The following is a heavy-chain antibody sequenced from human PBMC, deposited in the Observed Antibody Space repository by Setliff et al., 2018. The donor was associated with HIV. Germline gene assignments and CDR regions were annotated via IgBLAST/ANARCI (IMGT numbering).Heavy chain of an antibody. D-gene: IGHD5-12*01. CDR2: IYYSGST. J-gene: IGHJ6*03. CDR3: ARQGGYSGYGFYYYYYYMDV. V-gene: IGHV4-59*05. Sequence: SETLSLTCTVSGGSIRIYYWNWIRQPAGKGLEWIGSIYYSGSTYYNPSLKSRVTISVDTSKNQFSLKLSSVTAADTAVYYCARQGGYSGYGFYYYYYYMDVWGKGTTVTVSS. CDR1: GGSIRIYY.